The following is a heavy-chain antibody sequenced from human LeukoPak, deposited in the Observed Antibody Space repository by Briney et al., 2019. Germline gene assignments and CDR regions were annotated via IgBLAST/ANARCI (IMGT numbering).Heavy chain of an antibody. Sequence: GGSMRLSCAASGFTVSANYMSWVRQAPGKGLEWVSVIYSGGSTYYADSVKGRFTFSRDNSKNTLYLQMNSLRAEDTAVYYCARDVDYGGRLDNWGQGTLVTVSS. CDR3: ARDVDYGGRLDN. CDR1: GFTVSANY. D-gene: IGHD4-23*01. V-gene: IGHV3-53*05. CDR2: IYSGGST. J-gene: IGHJ4*02.